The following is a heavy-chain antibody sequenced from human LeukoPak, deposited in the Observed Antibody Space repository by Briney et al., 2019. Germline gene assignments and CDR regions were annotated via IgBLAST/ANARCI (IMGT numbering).Heavy chain of an antibody. CDR2: ISYDGSNK. D-gene: IGHD2-2*01. CDR1: GFTFSSNA. J-gene: IGHJ4*02. V-gene: IGHV3-30-3*01. Sequence: GGSLRLACEASGFTFSSNAMHWVRQAPGKGLEWVAVISYDGSNKYYADSVKGRFTISRDNSKNTLYLQMNSLRAEDTAVYYCARGYCSSTRCHFDYWGQGTLVTVSS. CDR3: ARGYCSSTRCHFDY.